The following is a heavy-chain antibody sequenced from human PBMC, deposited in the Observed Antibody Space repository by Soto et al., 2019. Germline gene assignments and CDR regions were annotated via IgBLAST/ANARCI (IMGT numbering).Heavy chain of an antibody. CDR3: AKDHRLLRFLEWLFGS. CDR2: ISGSGGST. Sequence: GGSLRLSCAASGFTFSSYAMSWVRQAPGKGLEWVSAISGSGGSTYYADSVKGRFTISRDNSKNTLYLQMNSLRAEDTAVYYCAKDHRLLRFLEWLFGSWGQGTLVTVSS. CDR1: GFTFSSYA. J-gene: IGHJ4*02. V-gene: IGHV3-23*01. D-gene: IGHD3-3*01.